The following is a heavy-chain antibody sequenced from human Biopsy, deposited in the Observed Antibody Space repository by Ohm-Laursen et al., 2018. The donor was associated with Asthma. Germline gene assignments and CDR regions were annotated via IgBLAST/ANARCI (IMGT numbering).Heavy chain of an antibody. CDR1: GYNFISFA. D-gene: IGHD3-9*01. V-gene: IGHV1-3*04. CDR2: VNTGNGDT. CDR3: ARTYYDFLTGQVKDVFGV. J-gene: IGHJ3*01. Sequence: ASVKVSCKASGYNFISFAIHWVRRAPGQRLEWMDWVNTGNGDTKYSQKFQGRVTITRDTSASTAYMELRSLRSEDTATYYCARTYYDFLTGQVKDVFGVWGQGTMVTVSS.